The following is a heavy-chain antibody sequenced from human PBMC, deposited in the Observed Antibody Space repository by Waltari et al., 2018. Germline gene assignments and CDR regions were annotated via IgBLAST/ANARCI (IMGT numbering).Heavy chain of an antibody. CDR1: GYPFTGYY. D-gene: IGHD3-22*01. CDR3: ASSYYYDSSGYWGLDAFDI. Sequence: QVQLVQSGAEVKKPGASVKVSCKASGYPFTGYYMHWVRQAPGQGLEWMGRINPNSGGTNYAQKFQGRVTMTRDTSISTAYMELSRLRSDDTAVYYCASSYYYDSSGYWGLDAFDIWGQGTMVTVSS. J-gene: IGHJ3*02. V-gene: IGHV1-2*06. CDR2: INPNSGGT.